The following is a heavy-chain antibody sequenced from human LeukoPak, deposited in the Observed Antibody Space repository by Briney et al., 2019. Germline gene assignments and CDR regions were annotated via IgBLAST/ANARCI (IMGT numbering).Heavy chain of an antibody. CDR3: ARVGGEAMVIDY. CDR1: GGSISSYY. CDR2: TYYSGST. Sequence: PSETLSLTCTVSGGSISSYYWSWIGQPPGKGLEWIGYTYYSGSTNYNPSLKSRVTISVDTSKNQFSLKLSSVTAADTAVYYCARVGGEAMVIDYWGQGTLVTVSS. J-gene: IGHJ4*02. D-gene: IGHD5-18*01. V-gene: IGHV4-59*01.